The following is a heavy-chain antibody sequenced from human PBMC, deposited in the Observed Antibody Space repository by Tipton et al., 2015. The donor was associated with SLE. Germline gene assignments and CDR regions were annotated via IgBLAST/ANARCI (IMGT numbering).Heavy chain of an antibody. CDR3: AGGLLWFGELYL. CDR2: IYGPGRT. D-gene: IGHD3-10*01. CDR1: GFIFSSNA. V-gene: IGHV3-66*02. J-gene: IGHJ5*02. Sequence: SLRLSCTASGFIFSSNAMTWLRQAPGKGLEWVASIYGPGRTYYPDSVRGRFTISRDNSKNTLYLQMNSLRAEDTAVYYCAGGLLWFGELYLWGQGTLVTVSS.